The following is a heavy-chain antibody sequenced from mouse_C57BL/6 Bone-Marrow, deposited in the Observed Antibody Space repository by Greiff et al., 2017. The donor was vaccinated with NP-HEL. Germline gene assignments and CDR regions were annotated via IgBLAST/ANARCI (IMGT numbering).Heavy chain of an antibody. CDR3: ARDYSNPYAMDY. V-gene: IGHV1-53*01. Sequence: VQRVESGTELVKPGASVKLSCKASGYTFTSYWMHWVKQRPGQGLEWIGNINPSNGGTNYNEKFKSKATLTVDKSSSTAYMQLSSLTSEDSAVYYCARDYSNPYAMDYWGQGTSVTVSS. D-gene: IGHD2-5*01. CDR2: INPSNGGT. CDR1: GYTFTSYW. J-gene: IGHJ4*01.